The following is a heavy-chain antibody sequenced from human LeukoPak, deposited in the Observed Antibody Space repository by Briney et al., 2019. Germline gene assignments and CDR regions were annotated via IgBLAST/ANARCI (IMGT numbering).Heavy chain of an antibody. CDR1: GFTFSGYG. Sequence: PGGSLRLSCAASGFTFSGYGIHWVRQAPGKGLEWVAFISYDGISEYYSDSVKGRFTISRDNSKNTLYLQMNSLRAEDTAVYYCAVAYCGGDCYSGGYFDYWGQGTLVTVSS. CDR3: AVAYCGGDCYSGGYFDY. D-gene: IGHD2-21*01. CDR2: ISYDGISE. J-gene: IGHJ4*02. V-gene: IGHV3-30*02.